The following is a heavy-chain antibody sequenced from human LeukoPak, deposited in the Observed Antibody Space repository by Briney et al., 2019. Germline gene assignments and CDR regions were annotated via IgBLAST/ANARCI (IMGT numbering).Heavy chain of an antibody. V-gene: IGHV1-8*03. CDR2: MNRNSGNT. Sequence: GASVKVSCKASGYTFTSYDINWVRQATGQGLEWMGWMNRNSGNTGYAQKFQGRVTITRNASISTAYMELSSLRSEDTAVYYCAREHSSSSLDYWGQGTLVTVSS. CDR3: AREHSSSSLDY. D-gene: IGHD6-6*01. J-gene: IGHJ4*02. CDR1: GYTFTSYD.